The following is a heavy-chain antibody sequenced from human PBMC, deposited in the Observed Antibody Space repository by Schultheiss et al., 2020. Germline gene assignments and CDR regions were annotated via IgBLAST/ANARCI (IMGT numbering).Heavy chain of an antibody. V-gene: IGHV3-30*03. J-gene: IGHJ3*02. D-gene: IGHD1-26*01. CDR2: ISYDGSNK. Sequence: GGSLRLSCAASGFTFSSYGMHWVRQAPGKGLEWVAVISYDGSNKYYADSVKGRFTISRDNSKNTLYLQMNSLRAEDTAVYYCASQPSSGSQTRYDAFDIWGQGTMVTVSS. CDR3: ASQPSSGSQTRYDAFDI. CDR1: GFTFSSYG.